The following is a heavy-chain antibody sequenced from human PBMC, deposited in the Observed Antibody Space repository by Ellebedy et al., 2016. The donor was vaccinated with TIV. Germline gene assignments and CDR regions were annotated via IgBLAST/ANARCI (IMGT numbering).Heavy chain of an antibody. CDR3: AKLDNTGWYYFDY. Sequence: GESLKISCAASGFTFSSYGMTWVRQAPGKGLEWVSGISGGGGGTIYADSVKGRFTISRDNSKNTLYLQMNSLRADDSAVYYCAKLDNTGWYYFDYWGQGALVTVSS. CDR1: GFTFSSYG. CDR2: ISGGGGGT. J-gene: IGHJ4*02. D-gene: IGHD6-19*01. V-gene: IGHV3-23*01.